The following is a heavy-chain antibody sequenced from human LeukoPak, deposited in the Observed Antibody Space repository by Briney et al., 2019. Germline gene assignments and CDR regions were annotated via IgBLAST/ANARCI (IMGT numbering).Heavy chain of an antibody. Sequence: PSQTLSLTCTVSGGSISSGGYYWSWIRQPPGKGLEWIGYIHHSGDTYQNPSLKSRVTVSSDRSKNQFYLKLSSVTAADTAVYYCASSGGVEMATDPFDYWGQGTLVTVSS. J-gene: IGHJ4*02. CDR2: IHHSGDT. CDR1: GGSISSGGYY. D-gene: IGHD5-24*01. V-gene: IGHV4-30-2*01. CDR3: ASSGGVEMATDPFDY.